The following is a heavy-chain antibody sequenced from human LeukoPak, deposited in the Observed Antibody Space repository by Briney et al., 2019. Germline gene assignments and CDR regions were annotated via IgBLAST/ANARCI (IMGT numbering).Heavy chain of an antibody. CDR2: TSFDGGNK. CDR1: GFTFSSYT. CDR3: ARKSLWFKYYDY. J-gene: IGHJ4*02. D-gene: IGHD3-10*01. Sequence: GGSLRLSCAASGFTFSSYTMHWVRQAPDKGLEWVAATSFDGGNKYYADSVKGRFTISRDNSKNTLYLQMNSLRAEDMAVYFCARKSLWFKYYDYWGQGMLVTVSS. V-gene: IGHV3-30*04.